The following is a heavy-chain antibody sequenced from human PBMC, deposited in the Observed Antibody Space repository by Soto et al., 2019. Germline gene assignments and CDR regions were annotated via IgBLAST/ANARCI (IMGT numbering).Heavy chain of an antibody. CDR2: INHSGTT. V-gene: IGHV4-34*01. D-gene: IGHD4-17*01. Sequence: SETLSLTCAVYGGSFSGYYWHWIRQPPGKGLEWIGEINHSGTTNYNPSLKSRVTISVDTSKNQFSLKLTSVTAADTAVYYCARQNYGDYFDHWGQGTLVTVSS. J-gene: IGHJ4*02. CDR3: ARQNYGDYFDH. CDR1: GGSFSGYY.